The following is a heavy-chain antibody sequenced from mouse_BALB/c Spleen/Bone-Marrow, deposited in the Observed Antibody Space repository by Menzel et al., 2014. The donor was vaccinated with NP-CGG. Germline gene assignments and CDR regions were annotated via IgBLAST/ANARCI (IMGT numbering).Heavy chain of an antibody. J-gene: IGHJ1*01. CDR3: ASYRYAWYFDV. V-gene: IGHV14-3*02. Sequence: EVKLVESGAELVKPGASVKLSCTASGFNIKDTYMHWVKQRPEQGLEWIGRIDPANGNTKYDPKFQGKATITADTSSNTAYPQLSSLTSEDTAVYYCASYRYAWYFDVWGAGTTVTVSS. CDR1: GFNIKDTY. D-gene: IGHD2-14*01. CDR2: IDPANGNT.